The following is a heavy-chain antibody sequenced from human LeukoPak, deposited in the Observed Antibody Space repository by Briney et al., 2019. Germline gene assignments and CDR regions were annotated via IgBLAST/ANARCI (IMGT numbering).Heavy chain of an antibody. Sequence: GGSLRLSCAASGFTFSSYWMSWVRQAPGKGLEWVASIKQDGSEKYYVDSVKGRFTISRDNAKNSLYLQMNSLRSDDTAVYYCARDPDYDILTGYQPASQFDYWGQGTLVTVSS. J-gene: IGHJ4*02. D-gene: IGHD3-9*01. CDR2: IKQDGSEK. V-gene: IGHV3-7*03. CDR1: GFTFSSYW. CDR3: ARDPDYDILTGYQPASQFDY.